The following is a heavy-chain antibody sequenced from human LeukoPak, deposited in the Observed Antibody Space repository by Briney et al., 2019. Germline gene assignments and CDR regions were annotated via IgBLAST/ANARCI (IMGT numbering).Heavy chain of an antibody. V-gene: IGHV4-34*01. D-gene: IGHD6-13*01. CDR1: GGSFSGYY. CDR2: INHSGST. CDR3: ARHSLGYRSSWYAANALDY. Sequence: PSETLSLTCAVYGGSFSGYYWSWIRQPPGKGLEWIGEINHSGSTNYNPSLKSRVTISVDTPKNQFSLKLSSVTAADTAVYYCARHSLGYRSSWYAANALDYWGQGTLVTVSS. J-gene: IGHJ4*02.